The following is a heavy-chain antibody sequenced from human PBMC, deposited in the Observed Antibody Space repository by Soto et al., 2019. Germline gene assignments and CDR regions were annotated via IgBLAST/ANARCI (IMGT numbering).Heavy chain of an antibody. Sequence: EVQLLESGGGLVQPGGSLRLSCAASGFTFSSYAMSWVRQAPGKGLEWVSAISGSGGSTYYADSVKGRFTISRDNSKNTLYLQMNSLRAEDTAVYYRAKWRISGSYSTPYFDYWGQGTLVTVSS. CDR1: GFTFSSYA. D-gene: IGHD1-26*01. V-gene: IGHV3-23*01. J-gene: IGHJ4*02. CDR3: AKWRISGSYSTPYFDY. CDR2: ISGSGGST.